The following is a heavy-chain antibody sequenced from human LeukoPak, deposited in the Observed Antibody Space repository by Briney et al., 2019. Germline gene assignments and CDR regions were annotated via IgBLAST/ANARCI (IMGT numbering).Heavy chain of an antibody. CDR1: GFTFSSYW. V-gene: IGHV3-7*01. CDR3: ASFTIFGPYYYYYYMDV. CDR2: IKQDGSEK. Sequence: PEGALRLSCAASGFTFSSYWMSWVRQAPGKGLEGVANIKQDGSEKYYVDSVKGRFTISRDNAKNSLYLQMNSLTAEDTAVYYRASFTIFGPYYYYYYMDVWGKGTTVTVSS. J-gene: IGHJ6*03. D-gene: IGHD3-3*01.